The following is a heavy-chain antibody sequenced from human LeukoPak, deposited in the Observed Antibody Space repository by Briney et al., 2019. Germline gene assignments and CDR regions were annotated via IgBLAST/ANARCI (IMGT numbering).Heavy chain of an antibody. CDR1: LFPFSNHW. CDR2: IKEDESEK. V-gene: IGHV3-7*01. CDR3: ARQQHSGSYGYFDY. Sequence: GGSLRLFCAASLFPFSNHWMSWVRQAPGKGLAGVANIKEDESEKYYEASVKGRFTISRDNAKNSLYLEMNSLRVEDTAVYYCARQQHSGSYGYFDYWGQGTLVTVSS. J-gene: IGHJ4*02. D-gene: IGHD1-26*01.